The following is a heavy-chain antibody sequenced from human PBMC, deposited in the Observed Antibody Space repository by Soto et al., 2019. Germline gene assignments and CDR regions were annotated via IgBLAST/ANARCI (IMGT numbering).Heavy chain of an antibody. V-gene: IGHV3-23*01. CDR3: ARVPYRILITFGGVLAHDY. Sequence: PGGSLRLSCAASGFTFSSYAMSWVRQAPGKGLEWVSAISGSGGSTYYADSVKGRFTISRDNSKNTLYLQVNSLRAEDTAVSYCARVPYRILITFGGVLAHDYWGQGTLVTVSS. CDR2: ISGSGGST. CDR1: GFTFSSYA. J-gene: IGHJ4*02. D-gene: IGHD3-16*02.